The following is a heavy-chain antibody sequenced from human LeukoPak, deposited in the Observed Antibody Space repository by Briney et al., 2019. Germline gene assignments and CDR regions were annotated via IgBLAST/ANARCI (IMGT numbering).Heavy chain of an antibody. CDR2: IYYSGST. CDR3: ARWRSPPYSPVADNYFDY. CDR1: GGSISSSSYY. D-gene: IGHD6-19*01. J-gene: IGHJ4*02. V-gene: IGHV4-39*07. Sequence: SETLSLTCTVSGGSISSSSYYWGWIRQPPGKGLEWIGSIYYSGSTYYNPSLKSRVTISVDTSKNQFSLKLSSVTAADTAVYYCARWRSPPYSPVADNYFDYWGQGTLVTVSS.